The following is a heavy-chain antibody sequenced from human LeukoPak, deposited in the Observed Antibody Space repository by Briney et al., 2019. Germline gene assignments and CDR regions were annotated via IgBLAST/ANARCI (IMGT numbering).Heavy chain of an antibody. CDR1: GGSFSSRTYY. D-gene: IGHD3/OR15-3a*01. J-gene: IGHJ3*02. CDR2: ISNSGST. Sequence: SETLFLTCTVSGGSFSSRTYYWGWIRQPPGKGLEWIGSISNSGSTYYNPSLKSRVTISVDTSKNQFSLKLTSVTAADTAVYYCARHWTWPDAFGIWGQGTMVTVSS. CDR3: ARHWTWPDAFGI. V-gene: IGHV4-39*01.